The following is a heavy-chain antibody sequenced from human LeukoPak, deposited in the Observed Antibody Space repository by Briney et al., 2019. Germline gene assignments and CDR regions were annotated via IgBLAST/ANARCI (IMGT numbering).Heavy chain of an antibody. CDR1: GFTFSSYS. V-gene: IGHV3-21*01. CDR3: AGGTGTRKAFDI. Sequence: GGSLRLSCAASGFTFSSYSMNWVRQAPGKGLEWVSSISSSSSYIYYADSVKGRFTVSRDNAKNSVYVQMNSLRAEDTAVYYCAGGTGTRKAFDILGQGTMVTVSS. CDR2: ISSSSSYI. D-gene: IGHD1-14*01. J-gene: IGHJ3*02.